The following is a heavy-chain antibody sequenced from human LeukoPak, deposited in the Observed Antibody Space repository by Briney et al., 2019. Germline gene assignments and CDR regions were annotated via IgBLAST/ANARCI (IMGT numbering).Heavy chain of an antibody. CDR2: IYTSGST. CDR1: GGSISSYY. Sequence: SETLSLTCTVSGGSISSYYWSWIRQPAGKGLEWIGRIYTSGSTNYNPSLKSRVTMPVDTSKNQFSLKLSSVTAADTAVYYCARVRRGDIVVVPAAIRGDAFDIWGQGTMVTVSS. J-gene: IGHJ3*02. CDR3: ARVRRGDIVVVPAAIRGDAFDI. V-gene: IGHV4-4*07. D-gene: IGHD2-2*01.